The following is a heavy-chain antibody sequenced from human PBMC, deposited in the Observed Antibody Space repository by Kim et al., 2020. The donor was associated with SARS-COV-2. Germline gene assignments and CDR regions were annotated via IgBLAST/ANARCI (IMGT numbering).Heavy chain of an antibody. CDR3: AKDISTVIWDYYGMDV. J-gene: IGHJ6*02. Sequence: DSGKGRVTISRDNAKNSLYLQRNSLRAEDTALYYCAKDISTVIWDYYGMDVWGQGTTVTVSS. D-gene: IGHD1-26*01. V-gene: IGHV3-9*01.